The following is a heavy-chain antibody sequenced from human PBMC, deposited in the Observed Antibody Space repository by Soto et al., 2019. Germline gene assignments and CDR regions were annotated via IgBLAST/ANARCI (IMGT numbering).Heavy chain of an antibody. Sequence: PGGSLRLSCAASGFTFDYFVMSWVRQAPGKGLDWVSAITVSGGDTYYADSVKGRFTISRDNSKNTLYLEVNSLRVEDTAVYYCVKGSASTRPYYFDYWGQGTLVTVSS. CDR2: ITVSGGDT. V-gene: IGHV3-23*01. J-gene: IGHJ4*02. CDR1: GFTFDYFV. CDR3: VKGSASTRPYYFDY. D-gene: IGHD6-6*01.